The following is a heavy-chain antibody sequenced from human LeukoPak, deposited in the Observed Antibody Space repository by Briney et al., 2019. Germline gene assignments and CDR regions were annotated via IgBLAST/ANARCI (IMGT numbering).Heavy chain of an antibody. J-gene: IGHJ5*02. V-gene: IGHV3-23*01. CDR1: GFTFSSYA. D-gene: IGHD6-13*01. CDR2: ISGSGGST. Sequence: PGGSLRLSCAASGFTFSSYAMSWVRQAPGKGLEWVSAISGSGGSTYYADSVKGRFTISRDNSKNTLYLQMNSLRAEDTAVYYCAKDRYSSRWYVLGWFDPWGQGTLVTVSS. CDR3: AKDRYSSRWYVLGWFDP.